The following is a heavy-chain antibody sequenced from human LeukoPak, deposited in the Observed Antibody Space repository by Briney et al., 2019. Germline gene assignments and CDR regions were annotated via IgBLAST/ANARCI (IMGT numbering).Heavy chain of an antibody. CDR2: IGISSGNT. D-gene: IGHD2-2*01. V-gene: IGHV3-48*01. Sequence: GGPLTLSCAASGFIISSYSMNWVRQAAGKGLEWISYIGISSGNTKYADSVKGRFTISGDKAKNSVYLQMNSLRVEDTAVYYCARDTKYAFDNWGQGTLVTVSS. J-gene: IGHJ4*02. CDR3: ARDTKYAFDN. CDR1: GFIISSYS.